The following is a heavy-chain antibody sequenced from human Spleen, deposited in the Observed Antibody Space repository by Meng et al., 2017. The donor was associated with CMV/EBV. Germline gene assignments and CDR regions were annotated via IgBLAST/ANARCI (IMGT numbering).Heavy chain of an antibody. Sequence: GGSLRLSCAASGFTFSSYSLNWVRQAPGKGLEWVSSISSSSSYMYYADSVKGRFTISRDNAKNSLYLQMNSLRAEDTAVYYCARGFNYEPNFDYWGQGTLVTVSS. D-gene: IGHD1-7*01. V-gene: IGHV3-21*01. CDR1: GFTFSSYS. CDR3: ARGFNYEPNFDY. J-gene: IGHJ4*02. CDR2: ISSSSSYM.